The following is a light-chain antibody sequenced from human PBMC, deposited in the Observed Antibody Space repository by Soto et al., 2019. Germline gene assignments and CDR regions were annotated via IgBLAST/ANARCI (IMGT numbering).Light chain of an antibody. CDR1: QSISSW. Sequence: DIQMTQSPSTLSASVGDRVTITCRASQSISSWLAWYLQKPGKAPKLLIYDASSLESGVPSRFSGSGSGTEFTLTISSLQPDDFATYYCQQYNSYSFGGGTKVEIK. CDR3: QQYNSYS. CDR2: DAS. J-gene: IGKJ4*01. V-gene: IGKV1-5*01.